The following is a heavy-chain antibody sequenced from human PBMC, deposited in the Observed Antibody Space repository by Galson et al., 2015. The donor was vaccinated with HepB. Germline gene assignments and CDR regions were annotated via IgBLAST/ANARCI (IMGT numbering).Heavy chain of an antibody. CDR3: ARGPYYDFWSGYPPYY. CDR2: INTNTGNP. V-gene: IGHV7-4-1*02. J-gene: IGHJ4*02. CDR1: GYTFTSYA. Sequence: SVKVSCKASGYTFTSYAMNWVRQAPGQGLEWMGWINTNTGNPTYAQGSTGRFVFSLDTSVSTAYLRISSLKAEDTAVYYCARGPYYDFWSGYPPYYWGQGTLVTVSS. D-gene: IGHD3-3*01.